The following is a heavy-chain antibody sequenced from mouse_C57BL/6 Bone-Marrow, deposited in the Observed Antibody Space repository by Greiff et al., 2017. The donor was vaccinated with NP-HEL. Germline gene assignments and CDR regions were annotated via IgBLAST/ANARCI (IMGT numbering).Heavy chain of an antibody. CDR1: GYTFTSYW. Sequence: QVQLQQPGAELVKPGASVKMSCKASGYTFTSYWITWVKQRPGQGLEWIGDIYPGSGSTNYNEKFKSKATLTVDPSSSTAYMQLSSLTSEDSAVYYCARRGGLVSDFDVWGTGTTVTVSS. CDR2: IYPGSGST. V-gene: IGHV1-55*01. CDR3: ARRGGLVSDFDV. D-gene: IGHD3-2*02. J-gene: IGHJ1*03.